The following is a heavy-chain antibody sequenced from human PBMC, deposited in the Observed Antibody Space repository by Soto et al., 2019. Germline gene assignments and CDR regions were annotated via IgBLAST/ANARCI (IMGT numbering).Heavy chain of an antibody. CDR3: ASWRSYSGSYCFDY. J-gene: IGHJ4*02. D-gene: IGHD1-26*01. V-gene: IGHV1-69*06. Sequence: SVKVSCKASGGTFNTYTINWLRQAPGRGLEWVGQVVPMYDSVNYAETFQGRVTITVDKSTNTAYMELTSLRSQDTALYFCASWRSYSGSYCFDYWGQGTLVTVA. CDR2: VVPMYDSV. CDR1: GGTFNTYT.